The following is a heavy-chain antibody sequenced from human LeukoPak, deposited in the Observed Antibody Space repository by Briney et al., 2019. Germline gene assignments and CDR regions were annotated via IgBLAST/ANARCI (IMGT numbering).Heavy chain of an antibody. CDR2: ISSRYNII. V-gene: IGHV3-48*01. D-gene: IGHD5-12*01. Sequence: GGSLRLSCAASGFTFSDYNMIWFRQAPGKGLECISFISSRYNIINYADSVKGRCTISRGNAENSLYLQLNSLRVEDTAVYYCARGHSDYDSRLYWGQGTLVTVSS. CDR1: GFTFSDYN. J-gene: IGHJ4*02. CDR3: ARGHSDYDSRLY.